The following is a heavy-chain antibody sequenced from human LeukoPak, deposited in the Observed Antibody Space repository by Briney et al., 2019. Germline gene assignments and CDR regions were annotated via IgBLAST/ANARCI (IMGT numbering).Heavy chain of an antibody. CDR1: GYTFTSYD. CDR3: ATAGLFSEWDSSGGDAFDI. D-gene: IGHD3-22*01. Sequence: GASVKVSCKASGYTFTSYDINWVRQATGQGLEWMGWMNPNSGNTGYAQKFQGRVTITRNTSISTAYMELSSLRSEDTAVYYCATAGLFSEWDSSGGDAFDIWGQGTMVTVSS. J-gene: IGHJ3*02. V-gene: IGHV1-8*03. CDR2: MNPNSGNT.